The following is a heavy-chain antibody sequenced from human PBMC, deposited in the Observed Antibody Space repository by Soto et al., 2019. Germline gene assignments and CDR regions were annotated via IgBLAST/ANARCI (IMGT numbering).Heavy chain of an antibody. CDR1: GFTFGSYA. J-gene: IGHJ4*02. Sequence: SGGSLRLSCAASGFTFGSYAMSWVRQAPGKGLEWVSGISGSGVNTYYADSVKGRFTISRDTSKNTLYLQMNSLRAEDTAVYYCAKDRLRADYWGQGTLVTVSS. CDR2: ISGSGVNT. CDR3: AKDRLRADY. V-gene: IGHV3-23*01. D-gene: IGHD4-17*01.